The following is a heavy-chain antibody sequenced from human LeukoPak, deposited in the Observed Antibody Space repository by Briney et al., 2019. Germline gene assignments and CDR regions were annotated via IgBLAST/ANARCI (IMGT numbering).Heavy chain of an antibody. Sequence: SETLSLTCTVSGGSISSYYWSWIRQPAGKGLEWIGRIYTSGSTNYNASLKSRVSMSVDTSKNQFSLRLGSVAAADSAVFYCARENSGSYREFDYWGQGTLVTVSS. D-gene: IGHD1-26*01. J-gene: IGHJ4*02. CDR2: IYTSGST. V-gene: IGHV4-4*07. CDR3: ARENSGSYREFDY. CDR1: GGSISSYY.